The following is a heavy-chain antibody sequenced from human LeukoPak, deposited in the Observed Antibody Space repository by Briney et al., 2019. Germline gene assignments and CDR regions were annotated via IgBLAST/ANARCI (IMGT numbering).Heavy chain of an antibody. CDR1: GFPFSSYA. Sequence: QPGGSLRLSCAASGFPFSSYAMSWVRQAPGKGLEWVSAISGSGGGTYYADSVKGRFTISRDNSKNTLYLQMNSLRAEDTAVYYCAKVVVVPAAFDYWGQGTLVTVSS. CDR2: ISGSGGGT. CDR3: AKVVVVPAAFDY. V-gene: IGHV3-23*01. D-gene: IGHD2-2*01. J-gene: IGHJ4*02.